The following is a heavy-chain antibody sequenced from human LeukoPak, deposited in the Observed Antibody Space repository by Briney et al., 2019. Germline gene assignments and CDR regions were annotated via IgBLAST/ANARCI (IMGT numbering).Heavy chain of an antibody. CDR2: ISYDGSNK. CDR3: ARAEYFDWLFFTL. V-gene: IGHV3-30*03. Sequence: PGGSLRLSCAASGFTFSVYGMHWVRQAPGKGLEWVAVISYDGSNKYYADSVKGRVTISRENSKNTLYLQMNSLRSEDTAVYYCARAEYFDWLFFTLWGQGTLVTVSS. J-gene: IGHJ4*02. CDR1: GFTFSVYG. D-gene: IGHD3-9*01.